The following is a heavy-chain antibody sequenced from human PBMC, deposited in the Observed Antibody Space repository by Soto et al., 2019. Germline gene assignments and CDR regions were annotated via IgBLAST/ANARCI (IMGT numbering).Heavy chain of an antibody. CDR1: GGSISSSSYY. D-gene: IGHD2-15*01. CDR2: IYYSGST. J-gene: IGHJ4*02. CDR3: AILAGYCSGGSCGAWYYFDY. Sequence: SETLSLTCTVSGGSISSSSYYWGWIRQPPGKGLEWIGSIYYSGSTYYNPSLKSRVTISVDTSKNQFSLKLSSVTAADTAVYYCAILAGYCSGGSCGAWYYFDYWGQGTLVTVSS. V-gene: IGHV4-39*01.